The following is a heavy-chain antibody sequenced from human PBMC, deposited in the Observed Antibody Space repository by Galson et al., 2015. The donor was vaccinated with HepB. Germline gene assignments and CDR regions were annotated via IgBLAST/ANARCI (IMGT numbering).Heavy chain of an antibody. Sequence: CAISGDSVSSNSAAWNWIRQSPSRGLEWLGRTYYRSKWYNDYAVSVKSRITINPDTSKNQFSLQLNSVTPEDTAVYYCTRAPGGGDYGGLDYWGQGTLVTVSS. D-gene: IGHD4-17*01. CDR2: TYYRSKWYN. J-gene: IGHJ4*02. V-gene: IGHV6-1*01. CDR1: GDSVSSNSAA. CDR3: TRAPGGGDYGGLDY.